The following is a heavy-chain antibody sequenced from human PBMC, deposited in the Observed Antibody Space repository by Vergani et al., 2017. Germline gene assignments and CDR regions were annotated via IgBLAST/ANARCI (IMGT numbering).Heavy chain of an antibody. CDR2: IWFDGGKK. CDR3: AGPQGTSAYYYGGFDY. CDR1: GFTFSSYG. Sequence: QVHLVESGGGVVQPGRSLRLSCATSGFTFSSYGMHWFRQAPGKGLEWVAIIWFDGGKKFYAESVKGRFTISRDSSKSTLYLQMNSLTAEDTAIYYCAGPQGTSAYYYGGFDYWGQGILVTVSS. V-gene: IGHV3-33*01. D-gene: IGHD3-22*01. J-gene: IGHJ4*02.